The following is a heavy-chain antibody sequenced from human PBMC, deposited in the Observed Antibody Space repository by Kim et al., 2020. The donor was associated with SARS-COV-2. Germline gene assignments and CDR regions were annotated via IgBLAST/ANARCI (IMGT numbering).Heavy chain of an antibody. CDR3: AKDMSSRYSSSWSLDY. J-gene: IGHJ4*02. D-gene: IGHD6-13*01. Sequence: GGSLRLSCAASGFTFDDYTMHWVRQAPGKGLEWVSLISWDGGSTYYADSVKGRFTISRDNSKNSLYLQMNSLRTEDTALYYCAKDMSSRYSSSWSLDYWGQGTLVTVSS. CDR2: ISWDGGST. V-gene: IGHV3-43*01. CDR1: GFTFDDYT.